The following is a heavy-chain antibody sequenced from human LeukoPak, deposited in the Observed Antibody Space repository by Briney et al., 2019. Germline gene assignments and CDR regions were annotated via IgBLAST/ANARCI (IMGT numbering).Heavy chain of an antibody. CDR2: IRGGGTSE. D-gene: IGHD4-17*01. CDR3: ARDPNGDYIGAFDM. Sequence: GGSLRLSCTASGFTFKAYAMMWVRQAPGKWPEWVSAIRGGGTSEFYADSVKGRFRISRDNSKDTLFLQMNSLRAEDTAVYYCARDPNGDYIGAFDMWGPGTMVTVSS. CDR1: GFTFKAYA. V-gene: IGHV3-23*01. J-gene: IGHJ3*02.